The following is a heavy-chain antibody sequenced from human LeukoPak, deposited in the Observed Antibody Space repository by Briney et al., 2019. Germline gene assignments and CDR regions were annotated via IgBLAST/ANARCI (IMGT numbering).Heavy chain of an antibody. Sequence: SETLSLTCAVYGGSFSGYYWSWIRQPPGKGLEWIGEINHSGSTNYNPSLKSRVTISVDTSKNQFSLKLSSVTAADTAVYYCARGVKSSSWYFSDYWGQGTLVTVSS. D-gene: IGHD6-13*01. V-gene: IGHV4-34*01. J-gene: IGHJ4*02. CDR2: INHSGST. CDR1: GGSFSGYY. CDR3: ARGVKSSSWYFSDY.